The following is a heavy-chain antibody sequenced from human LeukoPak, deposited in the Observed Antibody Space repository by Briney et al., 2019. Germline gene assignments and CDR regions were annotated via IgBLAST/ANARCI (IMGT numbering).Heavy chain of an antibody. Sequence: ASVKVSCKASGGTFSSYAISWVRQAPGQGLEWMGWISAYNGNTNYAQKLQGRVTMTTDTSTSTAYMELRSLRSDDTAVYYCARDYTPPSSENDYWGQGTLVTVSS. CDR2: ISAYNGNT. V-gene: IGHV1-18*01. J-gene: IGHJ4*02. CDR3: ARDYTPPSSENDY. CDR1: GGTFSSYA. D-gene: IGHD3-16*01.